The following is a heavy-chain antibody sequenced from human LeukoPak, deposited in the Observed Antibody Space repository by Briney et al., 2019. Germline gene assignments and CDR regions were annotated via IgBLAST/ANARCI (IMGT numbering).Heavy chain of an antibody. CDR2: ISGSGGST. D-gene: IGHD3-9*01. J-gene: IGHJ4*02. V-gene: IGHV3-23*01. CDR3: ARSDILTGSYWDY. Sequence: PGGSLRLSRAASGFTFSSYGMSWVRQAPGKGLEWVSAISGSGGSTYYADSVKGRFTIFRDNSKNTLYLQMNSLRAEDTAVYYCARSDILTGSYWDYWGQGTLVTVSS. CDR1: GFTFSSYG.